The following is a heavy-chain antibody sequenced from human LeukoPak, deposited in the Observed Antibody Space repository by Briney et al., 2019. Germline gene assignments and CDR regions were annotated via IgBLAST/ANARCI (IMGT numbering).Heavy chain of an antibody. CDR2: IYYSGST. D-gene: IGHD5-18*01. CDR3: ARVWASGTAMVKFVFDI. V-gene: IGHV4-61*01. J-gene: IGHJ3*02. CDR1: GGSVSSGSYY. Sequence: SETLSLTCTVSGGSVSSGSYYWSWIRQPPGKGLEWIGYIYYSGSTNYNPSLKSRVTISVDTSKNQFSLKLSSVTAADTAVYYCARVWASGTAMVKFVFDIWGQGTMVTVSS.